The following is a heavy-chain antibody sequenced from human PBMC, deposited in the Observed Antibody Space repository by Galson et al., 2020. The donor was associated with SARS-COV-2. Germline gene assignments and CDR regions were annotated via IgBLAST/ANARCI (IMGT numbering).Heavy chain of an antibody. V-gene: IGHV3-23*01. CDR2: IRGSGGST. CDR1: GFTFSSYD. D-gene: IGHD1-26*01. CDR3: AKENGATTANY. Sequence: GGSLRLSCAASGFTFSSYDMSWVRQAPGKGLEWVSAIRGSGGSTYYADSVKGRFTISRDNSKNTLYLQMNSLRAEDTAVYDCAKENGATTANYWGQGTLVTVSS. J-gene: IGHJ4*02.